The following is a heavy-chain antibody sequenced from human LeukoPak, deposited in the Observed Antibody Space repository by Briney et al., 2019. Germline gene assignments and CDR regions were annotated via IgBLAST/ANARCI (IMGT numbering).Heavy chain of an antibody. D-gene: IGHD6-13*01. CDR2: IKQDGSEK. J-gene: IGHJ4*02. CDR1: GFTFSSYW. Sequence: GGSLRLSCAASGFTFSSYWMSWVRQAPGKGLEWVANIKQDGSEKYYVDSVKGRFTISKDNAKNSLYLQMNSLRAEDTAVYYCAKGSVRYSSSWYADAGSYYFDYWGQGTLVTVSS. CDR3: AKGSVRYSSSWYADAGSYYFDY. V-gene: IGHV3-7*01.